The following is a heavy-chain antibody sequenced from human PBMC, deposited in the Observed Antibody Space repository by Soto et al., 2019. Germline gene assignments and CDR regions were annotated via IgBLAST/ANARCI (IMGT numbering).Heavy chain of an antibody. J-gene: IGHJ6*02. Sequence: QVQLVESGGGVVQPGRSLRLSCEASGFTSSSYVMHWVRQAPGKGQVWVAVISYDGSNKHYADSVKGRFTISRDNSKNTLYLEMNSLRGEDTAVYSCARGDPYYGMDVWGQGTTVTVSS. V-gene: IGHV3-30*03. CDR3: ARGDPYYGMDV. CDR2: ISYDGSNK. CDR1: GFTSSSYV.